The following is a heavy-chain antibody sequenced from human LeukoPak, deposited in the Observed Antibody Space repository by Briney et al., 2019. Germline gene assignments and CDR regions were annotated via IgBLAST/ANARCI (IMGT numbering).Heavy chain of an antibody. CDR1: GFTFSSYA. D-gene: IGHD3-22*01. Sequence: GGSLRLSCAASGFTFSSYAMHWVRQAPGKGLEYVSAISGSGGSTYYADSVKGRFTISRDNSKNTLYLQMNSLRAEDTAVYYCAKDPTYYYDSSGLDWGQGTLVTVSS. CDR3: AKDPTYYYDSSGLD. V-gene: IGHV3-23*01. CDR2: ISGSGGST. J-gene: IGHJ4*02.